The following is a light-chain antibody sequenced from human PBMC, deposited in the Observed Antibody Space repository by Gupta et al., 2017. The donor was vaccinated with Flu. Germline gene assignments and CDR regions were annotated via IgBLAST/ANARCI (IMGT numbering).Light chain of an antibody. J-gene: IGKJ4*01. CDR2: GAS. CDR3: QQSYSTPL. CDR1: QSISSY. V-gene: IGKV1-39*01. Sequence: DIQMTQSPPSLSASVGDRVTITCRASQSISSYLNWYQQKPGKAPKLLIYGASSLQSGVPSRFSGSGSGTDFTLTISSLQPEDFATYYCQQSYSTPLFGGGTKVEIK.